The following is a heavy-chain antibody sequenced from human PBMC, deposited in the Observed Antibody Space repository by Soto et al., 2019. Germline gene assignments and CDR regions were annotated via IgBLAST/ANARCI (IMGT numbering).Heavy chain of an antibody. CDR3: ARHVPYCSDTSHCAYGMDV. D-gene: IGHD2-2*01. Sequence: QVQLQESGPGLVKPSETLSLTCTVSGGSISSYYWSWIRQPPGKGLEWIGYIYYSGSTNYNPSLKIRVTISVDTSRTKFSLKLSSVTAADTAVYYCARHVPYCSDTSHCAYGMDVWGQGTTVTVSS. V-gene: IGHV4-59*08. CDR2: IYYSGST. J-gene: IGHJ6*02. CDR1: GGSISSYY.